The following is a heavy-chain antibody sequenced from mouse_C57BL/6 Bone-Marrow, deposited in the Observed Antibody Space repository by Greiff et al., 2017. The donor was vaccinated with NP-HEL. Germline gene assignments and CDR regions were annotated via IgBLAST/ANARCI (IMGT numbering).Heavy chain of an antibody. D-gene: IGHD3-2*02. CDR2: ISSGGDYI. V-gene: IGHV5-9-1*02. Sequence: EVKVVESGEGLVKPGGSLKLSCAASGFTFSSYAMSWVRQTPEKRLEWVAYISSGGDYIYYADTVKGRFTISRDNARNTLYLQMSSLKSEDTAMYYCTRVQTAQTLYAMDYWGQGTSVTVSS. J-gene: IGHJ4*01. CDR1: GFTFSSYA. CDR3: TRVQTAQTLYAMDY.